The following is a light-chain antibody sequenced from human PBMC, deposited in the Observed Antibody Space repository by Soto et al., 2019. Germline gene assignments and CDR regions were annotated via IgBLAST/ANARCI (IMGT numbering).Light chain of an antibody. CDR2: AAS. CDR3: QQSYSTPLG. Sequence: DIQMTQSPATLSASVGDRVTITGRASQSISSYLNWYQQKPGKAPKLLIYAASSLQSGVPSRFSGSGSGTDFTLTISSLQPEDFATYYCQQSYSTPLGFGQGTRLEIK. V-gene: IGKV1-39*01. CDR1: QSISSY. J-gene: IGKJ5*01.